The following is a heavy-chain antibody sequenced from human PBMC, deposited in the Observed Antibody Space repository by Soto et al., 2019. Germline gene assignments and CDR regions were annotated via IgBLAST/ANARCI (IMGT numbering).Heavy chain of an antibody. CDR1: GFIFSSYT. D-gene: IGHD1-26*01. CDR3: ARAPSGSYPEFDY. CDR2: ITYDGSNQ. Sequence: SLRLSCAASGFIFSSYTMHWVRQAPGKGLEWVGVITYDGSNQYYADSVKGRFTISRGNSRNMLFLQMNSLRPDDTAVYYCARAPSGSYPEFDYWGQGTMVTVSS. V-gene: IGHV3-30-3*01. J-gene: IGHJ4*02.